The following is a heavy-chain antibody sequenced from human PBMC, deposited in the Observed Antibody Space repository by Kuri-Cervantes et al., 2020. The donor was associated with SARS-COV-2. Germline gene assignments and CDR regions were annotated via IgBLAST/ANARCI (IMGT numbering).Heavy chain of an antibody. CDR1: GFTFSNAW. CDR2: IKSKTDGGTT. V-gene: IGHV3-15*01. Sequence: GGSLRLSCAASGFTFSNAWMSWVRQAPGKGLEWVGRIKSKTDGGTTDYAAPVKGRFTISRDDSKNTLCLQMNSLKTEDTAVYYCTTPIPAAMLGMHYYGMDVWGQGTTVTVSS. D-gene: IGHD2-2*01. CDR3: TTPIPAAMLGMHYYGMDV. J-gene: IGHJ6*02.